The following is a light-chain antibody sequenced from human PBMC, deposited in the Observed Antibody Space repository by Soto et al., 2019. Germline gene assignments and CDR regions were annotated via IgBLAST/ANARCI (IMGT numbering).Light chain of an antibody. J-gene: IGLJ2*01. Sequence: QSVLRQPPSASGTPRQSVTISCSGSPSNIGSSSVYWYQQLPGTAPKVFIYENNRRPSGVPDRFSGSKSGTSASLAISGLRSEDEADYYCATWDDSLSGPVFGGGTKLTVL. V-gene: IGLV1-47*01. CDR3: ATWDDSLSGPV. CDR1: PSNIGSSS. CDR2: ENN.